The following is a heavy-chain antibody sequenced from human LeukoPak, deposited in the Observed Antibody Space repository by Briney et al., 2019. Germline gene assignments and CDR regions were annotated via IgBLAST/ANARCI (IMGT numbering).Heavy chain of an antibody. J-gene: IGHJ6*03. Sequence: SETLSLTCAVYGGSFSGYYWSWIRQPPGKGLEWIGEINRSGSTNYNPSLKSRVTISVDTSKNQFSLKLSSVTAADTAVYYCARGHPPPYYYDSSGYYYYMDVWGKGTTVTVSS. V-gene: IGHV4-34*01. CDR1: GGSFSGYY. CDR2: INRSGST. CDR3: ARGHPPPYYYDSSGYYYYMDV. D-gene: IGHD3-22*01.